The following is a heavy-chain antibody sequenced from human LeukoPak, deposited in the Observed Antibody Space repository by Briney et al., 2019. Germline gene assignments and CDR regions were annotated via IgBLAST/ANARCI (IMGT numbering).Heavy chain of an antibody. V-gene: IGHV1-18*01. Sequence: ASVKVSCKASGYTFTSYGISWVRQAPGQGLEWTGWISAYNGNTNYAQKLQGRVTMTTDTSTSTAYMELRSLRSDDTAVYYCARGRRYCSSTSCYNWFDPWGQGTLVTVSS. D-gene: IGHD2-2*01. CDR2: ISAYNGNT. CDR3: ARGRRYCSSTSCYNWFDP. J-gene: IGHJ5*02. CDR1: GYTFTSYG.